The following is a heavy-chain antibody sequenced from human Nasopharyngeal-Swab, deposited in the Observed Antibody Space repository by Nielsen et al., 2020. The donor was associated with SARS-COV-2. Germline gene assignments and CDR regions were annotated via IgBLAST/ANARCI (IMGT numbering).Heavy chain of an antibody. Sequence: GESLKISCAASGFTFSTSIMNWVRQAPGKGLEWVAVMAFDGRYKHSADSVKGRFTISRDNSKNTLYLQMNSLRAEDTAVYYCAKGTGATYRAIDYWGQGTLVTASS. V-gene: IGHV3-30*04. D-gene: IGHD1-26*01. CDR3: AKGTGATYRAIDY. J-gene: IGHJ4*02. CDR1: GFTFSTSI. CDR2: MAFDGRYK.